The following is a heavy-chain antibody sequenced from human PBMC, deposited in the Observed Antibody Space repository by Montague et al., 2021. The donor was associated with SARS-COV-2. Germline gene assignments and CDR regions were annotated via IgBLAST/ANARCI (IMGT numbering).Heavy chain of an antibody. CDR3: ARYYVSGNYGFDL. D-gene: IGHD3-10*01. CDR2: INSDGSNT. Sequence: YRRLSCAASGFPLSSYWMHWVRQAPGKGLVWVSRINSDGSNTNYADSVKGRFTISRDNAKNTLYLQMISLRAEGTAVYYCARYYVSGNYGFDLWGQGTMVTVSS. V-gene: IGHV3-74*01. J-gene: IGHJ3*01. CDR1: GFPLSSYW.